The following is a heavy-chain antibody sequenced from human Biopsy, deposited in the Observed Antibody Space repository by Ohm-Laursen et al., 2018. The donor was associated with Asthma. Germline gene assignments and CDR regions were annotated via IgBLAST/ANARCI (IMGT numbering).Heavy chain of an antibody. CDR2: ISFDGSNK. CDR3: AKDVFPGWELRRGPDY. V-gene: IGHV3-30*18. Sequence: SLRLSCAASGFTFSNYGTHWVRQAPGKGLDWVAVISFDGSNKNYTDSVKGRFTISRDNSRNMLHLQMNSLRAEDTAVYYCAKDVFPGWELRRGPDYWGQGTLVTVSS. J-gene: IGHJ4*02. CDR1: GFTFSNYG. D-gene: IGHD1-26*01.